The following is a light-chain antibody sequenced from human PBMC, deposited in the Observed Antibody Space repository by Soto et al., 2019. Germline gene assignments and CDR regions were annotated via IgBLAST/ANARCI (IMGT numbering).Light chain of an antibody. J-gene: IGLJ3*02. CDR1: SSDVGGYNV. CDR3: CSYAGGSTFWR. CDR2: EVN. Sequence: QSALTQPASVSGSPGQSLTISCTGTSSDVGGYNVVSWYQQHPGKAPKLIIFEVNERPSGVSNRFSGSKSGSTASLTISGLRAEDEADYFCCSYAGGSTFWRFGGGTKLTVL. V-gene: IGLV2-23*02.